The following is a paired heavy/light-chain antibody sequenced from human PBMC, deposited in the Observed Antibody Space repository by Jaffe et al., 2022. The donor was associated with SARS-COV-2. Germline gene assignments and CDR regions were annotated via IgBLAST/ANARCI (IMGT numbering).Light chain of an antibody. CDR2: AAS. Sequence: DIQMTQSPSSLSASVGDRVTITCRASQSISTFLNWYQQKPGKAPKLLIYAASTLQSGVPSRFSGSGSGTDFTLTISRLQPEDFATYYCQESYSTRTFGQGTRLEIK. CDR3: QESYSTRT. CDR1: QSISTF. J-gene: IGKJ5*01. V-gene: IGKV1-39*01.
Heavy chain of an antibody. V-gene: IGHV1-2*02. D-gene: IGHD1-20*01. CDR1: GYTFTGYY. CDR2: VNPNSGGT. J-gene: IGHJ6*02. Sequence: QVLLVQSGAEVRKPGASVKVSCKASGYTFTGYYIHWVRQAPGQGLEWMGRVNPNSGGTAYAQKFQGRVTMTRDTSISTAYMELTRLRSDDTAVYYCAREVIGSDGITGTTGYYGMDVWGQGTTVTVSS. CDR3: AREVIGSDGITGTTGYYGMDV.